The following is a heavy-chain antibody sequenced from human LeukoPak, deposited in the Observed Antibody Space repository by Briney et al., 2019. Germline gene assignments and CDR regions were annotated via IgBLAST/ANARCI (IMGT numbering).Heavy chain of an antibody. CDR2: IYYSGST. CDR1: GGSISSSSYC. Sequence: PSETLSLTCTDSGGSISSSSYCWGWIRQPPGKGLEWIGTIYYSGSTYHNPSLKIRVTISVDTSKNQFLLKLNSVTAADTAVYYCATSYTSSWPEIDYWGQGTRVTVSS. D-gene: IGHD6-13*01. CDR3: ATSYTSSWPEIDY. J-gene: IGHJ4*02. V-gene: IGHV4-39*01.